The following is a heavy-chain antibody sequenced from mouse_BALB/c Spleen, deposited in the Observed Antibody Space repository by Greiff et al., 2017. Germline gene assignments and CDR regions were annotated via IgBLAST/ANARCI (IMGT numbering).Heavy chain of an antibody. CDR2: TDPSDSET. V-gene: IGHV1-69*02. D-gene: IGHD1-1*01. Sequence: QVQLQQPGAELVKPGAPVKLSCKASGYTFTSYWMNWVKQRPGRGLEWIGRTDPSDSETHYNQKFKDKATLTVDKSSSTAYIQLSSLTSEDSAVYYCARLLGSSYGYYAMDYWGQGTSVTVSS. CDR1: GYTFTSYW. J-gene: IGHJ4*01. CDR3: ARLLGSSYGYYAMDY.